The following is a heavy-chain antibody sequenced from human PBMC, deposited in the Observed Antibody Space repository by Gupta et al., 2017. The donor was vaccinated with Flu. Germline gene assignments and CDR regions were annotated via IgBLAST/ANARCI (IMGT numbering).Heavy chain of an antibody. CDR2: IYWDDDK. D-gene: IGHD4-17*01. CDR3: AQIVDGEGSTSFDY. V-gene: IGHV2-5*02. CDR1: GFSLSTSGVG. J-gene: IGHJ4*02. Sequence: QITLKESGPTLVKPTQTLTLTCTFSGFSLSTSGVGVGWIRQPPGKALEWLALIYWDDDKRYSPSLKSRLTITKDTSKNQVVLTMTNMDPVDTATYYCAQIVDGEGSTSFDYWGQGTLVTVSS.